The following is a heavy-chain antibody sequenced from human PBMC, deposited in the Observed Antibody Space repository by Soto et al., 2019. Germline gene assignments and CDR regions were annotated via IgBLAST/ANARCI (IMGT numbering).Heavy chain of an antibody. CDR3: ARSPDPYYDILTGYEVLYYFDY. J-gene: IGHJ4*02. Sequence: PGGSLILSCAASGFTFSSYAMHGVRQAPGKGLEYVSAISSNGGSTYYANSVKGRFTISRDNSKNTLYLQMGSLRAEDMAVYYCARSPDPYYDILTGYEVLYYFDYWGQGTLVTVSS. CDR1: GFTFSSYA. V-gene: IGHV3-64*01. CDR2: ISSNGGST. D-gene: IGHD3-9*01.